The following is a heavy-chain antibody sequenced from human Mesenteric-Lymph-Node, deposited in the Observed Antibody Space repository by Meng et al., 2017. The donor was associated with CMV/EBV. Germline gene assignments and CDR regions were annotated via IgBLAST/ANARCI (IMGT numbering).Heavy chain of an antibody. D-gene: IGHD3/OR15-3a*01. CDR3: ARDPIFGLYYFDY. CDR2: ISYDGNNK. Sequence: GGSLRLSCAASGFSVSSNYMNWVRQAPGKGLEWVAIISYDGNNKYFADSVRGRFTISRDNSKNTLYLEMNSLRTEDTAVYYCARDPIFGLYYFDYWGQGTLVTVSS. CDR1: GFSVSSNY. J-gene: IGHJ4*02. V-gene: IGHV3-30*19.